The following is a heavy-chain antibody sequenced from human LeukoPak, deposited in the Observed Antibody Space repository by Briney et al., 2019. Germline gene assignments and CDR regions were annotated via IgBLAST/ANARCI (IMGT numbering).Heavy chain of an antibody. CDR3: ARAQETYSSGWYGYGFDI. CDR1: GGTFNSYA. Sequence: ASVTVSCTASGGTFNSYAFSWVRQAPGQGLEWMGGIIPIFGTSNYAQKFQGRVTMTADESTSTAYMELSSLRSEHTALYYCARAQETYSSGWYGYGFDIWGQGTMVTVSS. V-gene: IGHV1-69*13. D-gene: IGHD6-19*01. J-gene: IGHJ3*02. CDR2: IIPIFGTS.